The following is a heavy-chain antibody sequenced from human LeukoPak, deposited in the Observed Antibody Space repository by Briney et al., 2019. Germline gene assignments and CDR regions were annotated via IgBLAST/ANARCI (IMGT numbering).Heavy chain of an antibody. D-gene: IGHD6-13*01. CDR1: GFTFSSYE. Sequence: GGSLRLSCAASGFTFSSYEMNWVRQAPGKGLEWVSYISSSGSTIYYADSVKGRFTISRNNAKNSLYLQMNSLRAEDTAVYYCARDETLYSSTLDYWGQGTLVTVSS. J-gene: IGHJ4*02. CDR3: ARDETLYSSTLDY. CDR2: ISSSGSTI. V-gene: IGHV3-48*03.